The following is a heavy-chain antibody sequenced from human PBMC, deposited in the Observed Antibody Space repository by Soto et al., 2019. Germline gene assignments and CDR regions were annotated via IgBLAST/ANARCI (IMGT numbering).Heavy chain of an antibody. CDR1: GFTVSSHY. CDR3: ARSRYGDGDYFDP. Sequence: EVQLVESGGGLVQPGGSLRISCAASGFTVSSHYMTWVRQAPGKGLEWVSIIYSGGKTYYADSVKGKFTISRDSSKNTMYLQMNSLRAEDTAVYFCARSRYGDGDYFDPWGQGTLVTVSS. D-gene: IGHD4-17*01. V-gene: IGHV3-66*01. CDR2: IYSGGKT. J-gene: IGHJ5*02.